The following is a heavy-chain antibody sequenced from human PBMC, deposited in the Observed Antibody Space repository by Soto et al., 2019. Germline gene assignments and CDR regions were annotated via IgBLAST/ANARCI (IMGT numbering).Heavy chain of an antibody. CDR1: GGTFSSYA. D-gene: IGHD2-2*02. CDR2: IIPIFGTA. J-gene: IGHJ5*02. V-gene: IGHV1-69*13. Sequence: SVKVSCKASGGTFSSYAISWVRQAPGQGLEWMGGIIPIFGTANYAQKFQGRVTITADESTSTAYMELSSLRSEDTAVYYCARDGADCSSTSCYRNWFDPWGQGTLVTVSS. CDR3: ARDGADCSSTSCYRNWFDP.